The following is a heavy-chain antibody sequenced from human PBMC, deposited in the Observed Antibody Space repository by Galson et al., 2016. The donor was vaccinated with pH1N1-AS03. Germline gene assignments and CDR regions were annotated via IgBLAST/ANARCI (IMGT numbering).Heavy chain of an antibody. V-gene: IGHV4-39*02. CDR2: FWYNGDTYT. D-gene: IGHD1-26*01. Sequence: LSLTCTVSGASISSSDYYWGWVRQLPGKGLEWIGTFWYNGDTYTFYNPSLKSRVTISADMFNNQVSLNVTSVTAADTAIYYCAREVLVPSSPNYFDLWGQGSRVTVSS. CDR3: AREVLVPSSPNYFDL. J-gene: IGHJ4*02. CDR1: GASISSSDYY.